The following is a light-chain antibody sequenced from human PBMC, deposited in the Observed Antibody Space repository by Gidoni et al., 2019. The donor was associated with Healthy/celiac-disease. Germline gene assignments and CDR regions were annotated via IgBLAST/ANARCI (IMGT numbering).Light chain of an antibody. J-gene: IGKJ3*01. CDR3: QQYDNLPPGT. CDR1: QDISNY. V-gene: IGKV1-33*01. Sequence: DIQMTQSPSSLSASVGDRVTITCQASQDISNYLNWYQQKPGKAPKLLIYDASNLETGVPSRFSGSGSGTDFTFTISSLQPEDIATYYCQQYDNLPPGTFXPXTKVDIK. CDR2: DAS.